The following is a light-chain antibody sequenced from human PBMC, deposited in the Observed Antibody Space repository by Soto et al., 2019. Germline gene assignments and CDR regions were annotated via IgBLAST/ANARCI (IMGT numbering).Light chain of an antibody. V-gene: IGLV1-40*01. CDR2: GNS. CDR1: SPNTGAGYD. Sequence: QSVLTQPPSVSGAPGQRVTISCTGSSPNTGAGYDVHWYQQLPGTAPKLLIYGNSNRPSGVPDRLSGSKSGTSASLAITGLQAEDEANYYCQSYDRSLSGWVFGGGTKLTVL. J-gene: IGLJ3*02. CDR3: QSYDRSLSGWV.